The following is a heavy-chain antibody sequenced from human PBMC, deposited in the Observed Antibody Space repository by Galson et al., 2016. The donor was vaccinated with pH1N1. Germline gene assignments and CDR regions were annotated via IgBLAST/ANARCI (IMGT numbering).Heavy chain of an antibody. D-gene: IGHD3-10*01. J-gene: IGHJ5*02. CDR3: ARAVRFGELGNWFDT. CDR2: IKEDGSE. CDR1: GFTFSSYW. V-gene: IGHV3-7*01. Sequence: SLRLSCAASGFTFSSYWMSWVRQAPGKGLEWVANIKEDGSEYEDSVKGRFIISRDNAKNSLYLQMNSLRAEDTAVYYCARAVRFGELGNWFDTWGQGTLVTVSS.